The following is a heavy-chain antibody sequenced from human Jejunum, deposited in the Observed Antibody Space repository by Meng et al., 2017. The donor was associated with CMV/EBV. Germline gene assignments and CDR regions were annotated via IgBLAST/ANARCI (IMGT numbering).Heavy chain of an antibody. Sequence: SCAASGFTFSNYWMHWVRQVPGKGLVWVSRITSDGTDAGYADSVKGRFTISRDNAKNTLFLQMNSLRAEDTAVYYCAKDSWGLGDYWGQGTLVTVSS. CDR1: GFTFSNYW. CDR3: AKDSWGLGDY. D-gene: IGHD3-16*01. V-gene: IGHV3-74*01. J-gene: IGHJ4*02. CDR2: ITSDGTDA.